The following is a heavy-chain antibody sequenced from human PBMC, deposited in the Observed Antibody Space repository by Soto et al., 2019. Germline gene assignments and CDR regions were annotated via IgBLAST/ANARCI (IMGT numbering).Heavy chain of an antibody. CDR3: ARRGPGTYFDY. Sequence: GGSLRLSCAASGFTFSSYAMNWVRQAPGKGLEWVSVISGSGGSTYYADSVKGRFTISRDNSKNTLYLQMNSLRAEDTAVYYCARRGPGTYFDYWGQGNLVTVSS. D-gene: IGHD6-13*01. V-gene: IGHV3-23*01. CDR1: GFTFSSYA. J-gene: IGHJ4*02. CDR2: ISGSGGST.